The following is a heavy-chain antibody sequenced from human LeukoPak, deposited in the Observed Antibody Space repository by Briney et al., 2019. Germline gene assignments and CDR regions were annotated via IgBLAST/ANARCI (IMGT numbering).Heavy chain of an antibody. CDR1: GFTFTNYD. V-gene: IGHV3-30*18. D-gene: IGHD3-3*01. Sequence: SGGSLRLSCAASGFTFTNYDMHWHRLAPGKGLEWVAIISYDESKKYYADSVKGRFTTSRDNSKNTLFLQMNSLRVEDTAVYYCAKDRFCDGGTCSGGFDYWGQGSLVIVSS. CDR2: ISYDESKK. CDR3: AKDRFCDGGTCSGGFDY. J-gene: IGHJ4*02.